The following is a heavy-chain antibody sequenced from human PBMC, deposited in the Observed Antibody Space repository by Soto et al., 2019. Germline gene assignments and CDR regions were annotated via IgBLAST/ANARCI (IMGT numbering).Heavy chain of an antibody. D-gene: IGHD2-15*01. Sequence: PGRSMSLSCRASGCSSSDYDMHWVSKAPGKGLEWVSTIGAARDPYYTGSVKGWFTISRDNSKNTLYLQMTTLRAEDTAFYYCTKASSDRLHSDILRPGTTVPVSS. CDR2: IGAARDP. CDR1: GCSSSDYD. V-gene: IGHV3-13*05. J-gene: IGHJ6*02. CDR3: TKASSDRLHSDI.